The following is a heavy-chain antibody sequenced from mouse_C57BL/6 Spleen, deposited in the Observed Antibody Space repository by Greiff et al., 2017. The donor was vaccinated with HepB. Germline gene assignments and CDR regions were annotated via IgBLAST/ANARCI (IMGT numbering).Heavy chain of an antibody. CDR1: GYTFTDYY. V-gene: IGHV1-26*01. CDR3: ARVYYDFFDY. D-gene: IGHD2-4*01. Sequence: EVQLQQSGPELVKPGASVKISCKASGYTFTDYYMNWVKQSHGKSLEWIGDINPNNGGTSYNQKFKGKATLTVDKSYSTAYMELRSLTSEDSAVYYCARVYYDFFDYWGQGTTLTVSS. CDR2: INPNNGGT. J-gene: IGHJ2*01.